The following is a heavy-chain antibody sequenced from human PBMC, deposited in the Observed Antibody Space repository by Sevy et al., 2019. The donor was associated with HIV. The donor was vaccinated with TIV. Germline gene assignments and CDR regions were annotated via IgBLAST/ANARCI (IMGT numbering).Heavy chain of an antibody. CDR3: AKDIIAAAGTLSSYGMDV. V-gene: IGHV3-9*01. Sequence: GGSLRLSCAASGFTFDDYAMHWVRQAPGKGLEWVSGISWSSGSIGYADSVKGRFTISRDNAKNSLYLQMNSLRAEDTALYYCAKDIIAAAGTLSSYGMDVWGQGTTVTVSS. CDR2: ISWSSGSI. D-gene: IGHD6-13*01. J-gene: IGHJ6*02. CDR1: GFTFDDYA.